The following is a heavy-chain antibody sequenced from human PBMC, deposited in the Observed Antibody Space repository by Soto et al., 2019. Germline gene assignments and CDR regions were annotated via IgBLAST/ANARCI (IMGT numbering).Heavy chain of an antibody. CDR1: GSTFSDYY. V-gene: IGHV3-11*01. D-gene: IGHD6-6*01. CDR3: ARLAARPEVTGMDV. J-gene: IGHJ6*02. CDR2: ISSSGSTI. Sequence: GVSLRLSCAASGSTFSDYYMSWIRQAPGKGLEWVSYISSSGSTIYYADSVKGRFTISRDNAKNSLYLQMNSLRAEDTAVYYCARLAARPEVTGMDVWGQGTTVTVYS.